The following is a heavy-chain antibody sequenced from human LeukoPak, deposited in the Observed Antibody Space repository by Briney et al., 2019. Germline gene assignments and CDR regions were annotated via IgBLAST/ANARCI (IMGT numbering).Heavy chain of an antibody. CDR2: ISGSGGST. Sequence: PGGSLRLSCAASGFTVSSNYMSWVRQAPGKGLEWVSGISGSGGSTYYADSVKGRFTISRDNSKKTLYLQMNSLRAEDTAVYYCAKDSKIVGPTFRSYHYMDVWGKGTTVTVSS. J-gene: IGHJ6*03. CDR1: GFTVSSNY. CDR3: AKDSKIVGPTFRSYHYMDV. D-gene: IGHD1-26*01. V-gene: IGHV3-23*01.